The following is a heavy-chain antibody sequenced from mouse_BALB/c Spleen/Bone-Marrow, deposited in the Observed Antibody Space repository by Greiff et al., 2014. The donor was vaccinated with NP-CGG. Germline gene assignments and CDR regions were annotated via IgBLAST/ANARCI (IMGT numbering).Heavy chain of an antibody. CDR2: IDPYYGDT. D-gene: IGHD2-5*01. CDR1: GYSFSGYN. V-gene: IGHV1-39*01. CDR3: ARKAYYTNWWYFDV. Sequence: EVQLQQSGPELEKPGASVKISCKASGYSFSGYNFNWVKQSNGQSLEWIGNIDPYYGDTTYNQKFKGKATLTVDRSSSTAYMQLKSLTSEDSAVYYCARKAYYTNWWYFDVWGAGTTVTVSS. J-gene: IGHJ1*01.